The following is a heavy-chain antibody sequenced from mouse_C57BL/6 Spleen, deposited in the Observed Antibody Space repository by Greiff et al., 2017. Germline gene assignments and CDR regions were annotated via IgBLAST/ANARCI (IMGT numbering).Heavy chain of an antibody. Sequence: EVQLQQSGPELVKPGASVKISCKASGYTFTDYYMNWVKQSHGKSLEWIGDINPNNGGTSYNQKFKGKATLTVDKSSSTAYMELRSLTSEDSAVYYCAREYGSSYPYYAMDYWGQGTSVTVSS. V-gene: IGHV1-26*01. D-gene: IGHD1-1*01. CDR1: GYTFTDYY. CDR2: INPNNGGT. J-gene: IGHJ4*01. CDR3: AREYGSSYPYYAMDY.